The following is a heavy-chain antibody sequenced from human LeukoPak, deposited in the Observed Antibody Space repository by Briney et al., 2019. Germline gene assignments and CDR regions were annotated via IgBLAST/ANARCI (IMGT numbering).Heavy chain of an antibody. J-gene: IGHJ4*02. CDR1: GFTFSSYW. CDR3: ARGSNSYPYCYDY. Sequence: GGSLRRSCAASGFTFSSYWMSWVRQAPGKGLEWVTNIKRDESEIYYVDSVKGRFTVSRDNAKNSLYLQMNSLRAEDTAVYYCARGSNSYPYCYDYWGQGILVTVSS. CDR2: IKRDESEI. V-gene: IGHV3-7*04. D-gene: IGHD2-2*01.